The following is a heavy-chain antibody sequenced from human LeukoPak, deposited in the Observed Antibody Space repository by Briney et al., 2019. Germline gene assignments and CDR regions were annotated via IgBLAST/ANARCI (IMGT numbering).Heavy chain of an antibody. D-gene: IGHD3-9*01. CDR1: GFTFSSYA. V-gene: IGHV3-23*01. CDR2: ISGSGGST. J-gene: IGHJ4*02. Sequence: GGSLRLSCAASGFTFSSYAMSWVRQAPGKGLEWVSAISGSGGSTYYADSVKGRFTISRDNSKNTLYLQMNSLRAEDTAVYYCAKQDYDILTGYYNTPFDYWGQGTLVTVSS. CDR3: AKQDYDILTGYYNTPFDY.